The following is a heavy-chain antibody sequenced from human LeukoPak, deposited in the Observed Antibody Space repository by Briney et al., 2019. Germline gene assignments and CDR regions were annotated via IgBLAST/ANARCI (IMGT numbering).Heavy chain of an antibody. J-gene: IGHJ5*02. Sequence: SETLSLTCAVYGGSFSGYYWSWIRQPPGKGLEWIGEINHSGSTNYNPSLKSRVTISVDTSKNQFSLKLSSVTAADTAVYYCAGGSRVVVPQTNWFDPWGQGTLVTVSS. CDR3: AGGSRVVVPQTNWFDP. V-gene: IGHV4-34*01. CDR2: INHSGST. D-gene: IGHD2-15*01. CDR1: GGSFSGYY.